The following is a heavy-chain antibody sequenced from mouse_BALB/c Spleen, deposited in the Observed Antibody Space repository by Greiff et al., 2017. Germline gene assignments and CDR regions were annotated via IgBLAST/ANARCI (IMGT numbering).Heavy chain of an antibody. CDR3: ARGGWLLAMDY. CDR1: GFNIKDTY. V-gene: IGHV14-3*02. J-gene: IGHJ4*01. Sequence: EVQLQQSGAELVKPGASVKLSCTASGFNIKDTYMHWVKQRPEQGLEWIGRIDPANGNTKYDPKFQGKATITADTSSNTAYLQLSSLTSEDTAVYYCARGGWLLAMDYWGQGTSVTVSS. CDR2: IDPANGNT. D-gene: IGHD2-3*01.